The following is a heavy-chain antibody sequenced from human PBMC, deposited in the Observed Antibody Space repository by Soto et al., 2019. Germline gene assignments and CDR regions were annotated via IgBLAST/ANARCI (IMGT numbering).Heavy chain of an antibody. Sequence: SETLSLTCTVSGGSISSNYWTWIRQPPGKGLEWIGYVYNSGSTNYNPSLKSRVTISEDTSKGQFSLKVNSMTAADTAVYYCARYRREAVAGYTLDNWGQGILVTVSS. J-gene: IGHJ4*02. CDR2: VYNSGST. CDR3: ARYRREAVAGYTLDN. V-gene: IGHV4-59*01. CDR1: GGSISSNY. D-gene: IGHD6-13*01.